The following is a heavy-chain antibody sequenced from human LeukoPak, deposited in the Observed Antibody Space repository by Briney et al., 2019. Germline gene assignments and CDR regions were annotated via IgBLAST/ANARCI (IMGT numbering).Heavy chain of an antibody. J-gene: IGHJ3*01. Sequence: PGGSLRLSCAASGFTFSSYSMNWVRQAPGKGLEWVSYISGGSSTMYYADSVKGRFTISRDNAKNSLYLQMNSLRDADTAVYYCARGPDGSGTNAFDVWGQGTMVTVSS. D-gene: IGHD3-10*01. V-gene: IGHV3-48*02. CDR2: ISGGSSTM. CDR1: GFTFSSYS. CDR3: ARGPDGSGTNAFDV.